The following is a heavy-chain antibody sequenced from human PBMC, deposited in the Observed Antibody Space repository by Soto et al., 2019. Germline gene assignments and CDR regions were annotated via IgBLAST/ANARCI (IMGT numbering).Heavy chain of an antibody. D-gene: IGHD2-2*01. CDR2: MSISIIYT. Sequence: GGSLRLAGAPSGVACSDYYMTWIGQAPGKRLEWVSYMSISIIYTNYADSVKFQFTISRDNDNTSLYLQMNSLRAEEKAVYFCARGEAISCSSTRCNYFDPSRQGPRV. CDR3: ARGEAISCSSTRCNYFDP. CDR1: GVACSDYY. V-gene: IGHV3-11*06. J-gene: IGHJ5*02.